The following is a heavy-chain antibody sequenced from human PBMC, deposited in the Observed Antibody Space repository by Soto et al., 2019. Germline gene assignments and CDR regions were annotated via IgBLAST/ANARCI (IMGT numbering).Heavy chain of an antibody. V-gene: IGHV1-69*01. D-gene: IGHD4-17*01. CDR1: GGTFSSYA. CDR3: ARGKATVTTMWDDYWFDP. Sequence: QVQLVQSGAEVKKPGSSVKVSCKASGGTFSSYAISWVRQAPGQGLEWMGGIIPIFGTANYAQKFQGRVTITADESTSTAYMDLSSLRSEDTAVYYCARGKATVTTMWDDYWFDPWGQGTLVTVSS. CDR2: IIPIFGTA. J-gene: IGHJ5*02.